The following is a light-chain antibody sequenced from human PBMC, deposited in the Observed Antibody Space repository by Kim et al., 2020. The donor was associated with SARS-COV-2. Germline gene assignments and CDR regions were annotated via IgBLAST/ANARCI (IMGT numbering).Light chain of an antibody. CDR1: QSITND. CDR2: SAS. J-gene: IGKJ4*01. Sequence: DIQLTQSPSSLSASVGDRVNITCRADQSITNDLNWYQQKPGKVPNVLIYSASSLQGGVPSRFSGSGSGTDFTLTISSLQPEDFATYYCQQTYGLPLTFGGGTKVDIK. CDR3: QQTYGLPLT. V-gene: IGKV1-39*01.